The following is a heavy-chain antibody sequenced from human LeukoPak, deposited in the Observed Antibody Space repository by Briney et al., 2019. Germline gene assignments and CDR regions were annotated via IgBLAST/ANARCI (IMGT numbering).Heavy chain of an antibody. Sequence: SETLSLTCTVSGDSVSSGGYFWSWIRQPPGKGLEWIGYIYYSGSTDYNPSLKSRVTISVDTSKNQFSLKLSSVTAADTAVYYCARVGGWQLVDYWGQGTLVTVSS. CDR2: IYYSGST. CDR1: GDSVSSGGYF. CDR3: ARVGGWQLVDY. D-gene: IGHD6-19*01. V-gene: IGHV4-61*08. J-gene: IGHJ4*02.